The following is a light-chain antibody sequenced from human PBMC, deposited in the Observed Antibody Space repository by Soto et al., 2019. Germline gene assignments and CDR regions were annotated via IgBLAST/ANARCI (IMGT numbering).Light chain of an antibody. CDR2: AAV. Sequence: DIQMTQSPFSLSASVGDRVTVTCRASQNINTYLHWFQQKPGKAPKLLIYAAVTLHSGVPSRFSGSGSGTDYTLTISSLQPEDFATYYWQQTYSTPHTFGQGTKLEI. J-gene: IGKJ2*01. CDR1: QNINTY. CDR3: QQTYSTPHT. V-gene: IGKV1-39*01.